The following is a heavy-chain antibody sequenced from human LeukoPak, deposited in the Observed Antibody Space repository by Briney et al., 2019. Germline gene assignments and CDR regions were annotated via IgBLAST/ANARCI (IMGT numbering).Heavy chain of an antibody. CDR3: ARAAGSSGYSP. J-gene: IGHJ5*02. CDR2: INPSGGST. D-gene: IGHD3-22*01. V-gene: IGHV1-46*01. Sequence: ATVKVSCKASGYTFSTYYMHWVRQAPGQGLEWMGIINPSGGSTSYAQKFQGRLTMSRDTSTSTVSMELSSLRSEDTAVYYCARAAGSSGYSPWGQGTLVTVSS. CDR1: GYTFSTYY.